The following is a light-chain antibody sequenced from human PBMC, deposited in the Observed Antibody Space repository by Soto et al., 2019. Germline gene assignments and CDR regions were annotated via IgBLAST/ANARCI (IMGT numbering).Light chain of an antibody. Sequence: QPVLTQPPSGSGAPGQTVTISCTGSTSHIGASYDVHWYQQLPGASTKLIIYRDTHRPLGLPNRFSGSKAGAPPSLAIFGLQLGYDADYYCQCYEISLYGYVFGTGTKVAV. J-gene: IGLJ1*01. CDR3: QCYEISLYGYV. CDR2: RDT. V-gene: IGLV1-40*01. CDR1: TSHIGASYD.